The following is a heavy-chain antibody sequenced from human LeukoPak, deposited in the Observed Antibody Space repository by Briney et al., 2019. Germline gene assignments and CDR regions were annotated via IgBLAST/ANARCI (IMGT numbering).Heavy chain of an antibody. D-gene: IGHD3-22*01. J-gene: IGHJ3*02. CDR2: INPNSGGT. CDR3: ARDREYYYDSSGYMPDAFDI. V-gene: IGHV1-2*02. Sequence: GASVTVSCKASGYTFTGYYMHWVRQAPGQGLEWMGWINPNSGGTNYAQKFQGRVTMTRDTSISTAYMELSRLRSDDTAVYYCARDREYYYDSSGYMPDAFDIWGQGTMVTVSS. CDR1: GYTFTGYY.